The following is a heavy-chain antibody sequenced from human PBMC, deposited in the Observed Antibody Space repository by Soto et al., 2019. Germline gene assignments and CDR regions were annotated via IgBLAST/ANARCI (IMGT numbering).Heavy chain of an antibody. CDR3: ARELGYCSGGTCYNYMDV. V-gene: IGHV4-34*01. J-gene: IGHJ6*03. CDR2: INHRGSA. Sequence: SETLSLTCAVYGGSFSGYYWSWIRQPPGKGLEWIGEINHRGSANYNPSLKSRVTISVDTSKNQFSLKLSSVTAADTAVYYCARELGYCSGGTCYNYMDVWDKGTTVT. CDR1: GGSFSGYY. D-gene: IGHD2-15*01.